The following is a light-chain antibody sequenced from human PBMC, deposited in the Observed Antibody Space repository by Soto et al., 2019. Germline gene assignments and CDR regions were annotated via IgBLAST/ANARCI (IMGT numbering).Light chain of an antibody. CDR1: SSDVGGYNY. CDR2: DVS. V-gene: IGLV2-14*01. CDR3: SSYTSSRTVL. Sequence: QSALTQPASVSGSPGQSITISCTGTSSDVGGYNYVSWYQQHPGKAPKLMFYDVSNRPSGVSDRFSGSKSGNTASLTISGLQAEDEVEYYCSSYTSSRTVLFGGGTKLTVL. J-gene: IGLJ2*01.